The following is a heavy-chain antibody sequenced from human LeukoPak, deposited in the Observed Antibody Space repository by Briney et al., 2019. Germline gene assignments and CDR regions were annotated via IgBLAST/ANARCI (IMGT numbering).Heavy chain of an antibody. CDR2: ISAYNGNT. CDR3: ARDLGIAAAGTVVFLGAFDI. D-gene: IGHD6-13*01. Sequence: ASVKVSCKASGYTFTSYGISWVRQAPGQGLEWMGWISAYNGNTNYAQKLQGRVTMTTDTSTSTAYMELRSLRSDDTAVYYCARDLGIAAAGTVVFLGAFDIRGQGTMVTVSS. V-gene: IGHV1-18*04. CDR1: GYTFTSYG. J-gene: IGHJ3*02.